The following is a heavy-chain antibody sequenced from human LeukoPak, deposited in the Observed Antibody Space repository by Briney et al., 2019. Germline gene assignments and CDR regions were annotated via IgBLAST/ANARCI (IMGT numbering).Heavy chain of an antibody. J-gene: IGHJ5*02. CDR2: FDPEDGET. Sequence: GASVKVSCKVSGYTLTELSMHWVRQAPGKGLEWMGGFDPEDGETIYAQKFRGRVTMTEDTSTDTAYMELSSLRSEDTAVYYCARHGYSSSWPQYNWFDPWGQGTLVTVSS. CDR3: ARHGYSSSWPQYNWFDP. CDR1: GYTLTELS. V-gene: IGHV1-24*01. D-gene: IGHD6-13*01.